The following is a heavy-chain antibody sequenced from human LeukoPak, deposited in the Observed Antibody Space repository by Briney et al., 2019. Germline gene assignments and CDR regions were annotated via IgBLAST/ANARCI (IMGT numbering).Heavy chain of an antibody. V-gene: IGHV3-73*01. CDR1: GLTFSGSA. D-gene: IGHD6-13*01. CDR2: LRSKANNYAT. CDR3: ASQAGYSSSWKT. Sequence: GGSLRLSCEASGLTFSGSAMHWVRQAPGKGLEWVGRLRSKANNYATHYAPSVRGRFTISRDDSKNTRYPEMNNLKVEDTAVYYCASQAGYSSSWKTWGQGTLVTVSS. J-gene: IGHJ5*02.